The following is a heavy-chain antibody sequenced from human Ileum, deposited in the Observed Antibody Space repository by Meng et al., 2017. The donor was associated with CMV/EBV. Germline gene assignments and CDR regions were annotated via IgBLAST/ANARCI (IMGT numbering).Heavy chain of an antibody. Sequence: SVKVSCKASGFTFTSSAVQWVRQARGQRLEWIGWIVVGSGNTNYAQKFQERVTITRDMSTSTAYMELSSLRSEDTAVYYCAADHYCSSTSCYTYYYYGMDVWGQGTTVTGYS. D-gene: IGHD2-2*02. CDR2: IVVGSGNT. V-gene: IGHV1-58*01. J-gene: IGHJ6*02. CDR3: AADHYCSSTSCYTYYYYGMDV. CDR1: GFTFTSSA.